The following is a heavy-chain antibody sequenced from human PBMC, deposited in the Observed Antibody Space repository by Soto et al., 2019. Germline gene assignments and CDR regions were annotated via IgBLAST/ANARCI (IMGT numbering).Heavy chain of an antibody. D-gene: IGHD5-12*01. CDR3: ARGSAKRDGYNYPYYFDY. CDR1: GGSFSGYY. Sequence: SETLSLTCAVYGGSFSGYYWSWIRQPPGKGLEWIGEINHSGSTNYNPSLKSRVTISVDTSKNQFSLKLSSVTAADTAVYYCARGSAKRDGYNYPYYFDYWGQGTLVTVSS. J-gene: IGHJ4*02. CDR2: INHSGST. V-gene: IGHV4-34*01.